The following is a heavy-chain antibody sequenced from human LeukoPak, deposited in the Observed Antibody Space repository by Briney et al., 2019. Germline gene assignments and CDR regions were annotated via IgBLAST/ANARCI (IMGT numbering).Heavy chain of an antibody. Sequence: GGSLRLSCAASGSTFTNAWMSWVRQAPGKGLEWIGLIKRRSDGGATEYPAPVKGRFTISRDDSRNTLYLQMNSLETEDTAVYYCATYNTYASFHIWGQGTMVTVSS. D-gene: IGHD1-1*01. V-gene: IGHV3-15*01. CDR3: ATYNTYASFHI. J-gene: IGHJ3*02. CDR1: GSTFTNAW. CDR2: IKRRSDGGAT.